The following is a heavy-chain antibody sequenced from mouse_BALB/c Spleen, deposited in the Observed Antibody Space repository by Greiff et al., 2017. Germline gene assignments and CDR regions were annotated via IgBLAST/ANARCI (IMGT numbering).Heavy chain of an antibody. CDR3: ARSGGLRPWFAY. CDR1: GFTFSSFG. V-gene: IGHV5-17*02. CDR2: ISSGSSTI. J-gene: IGHJ3*01. Sequence: VQLKESGGGLVQPGGSRKLSCAASGFTFSSFGMHWVRQAPEKGLEWVAYISSGSSTIYYADTVKGRFTISRDNPKNTLFLQMTSLRSEDTAMYYCARSGGLRPWFAYWSQGTLVTVSA. D-gene: IGHD2-4*01.